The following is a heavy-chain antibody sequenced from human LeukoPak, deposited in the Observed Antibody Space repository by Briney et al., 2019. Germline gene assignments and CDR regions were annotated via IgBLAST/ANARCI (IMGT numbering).Heavy chain of an antibody. CDR1: GFTFTSSA. CDR3: AADSGYDDYYYYGMDV. D-gene: IGHD5-12*01. J-gene: IGHJ6*02. Sequence: SVKVSCTASGFTFTSSAMQWVRQARGQRLEWIGWIVVGSGNTNYAQKFQERVTITRDMSTSTAYMELSSLRSEDTAVYYCAADSGYDDYYYYGMDVWGQGTTVTVSS. V-gene: IGHV1-58*02. CDR2: IVVGSGNT.